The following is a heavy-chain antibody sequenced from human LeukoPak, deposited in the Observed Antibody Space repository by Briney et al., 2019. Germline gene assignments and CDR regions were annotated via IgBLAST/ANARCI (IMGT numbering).Heavy chain of an antibody. Sequence: PGRSLRLSCAASGFTFSSYAMHWVRQAPGKGLEWVAVISYDGSNKYYADSVKGRFTISRDNSKNTLYLQMNSLRAEDTAVYYCARDERWLQLRVSSYYFDYWGQGTLVTVSS. CDR1: GFTFSSYA. CDR2: ISYDGSNK. D-gene: IGHD5-24*01. V-gene: IGHV3-30*04. CDR3: ARDERWLQLRVSSYYFDY. J-gene: IGHJ4*02.